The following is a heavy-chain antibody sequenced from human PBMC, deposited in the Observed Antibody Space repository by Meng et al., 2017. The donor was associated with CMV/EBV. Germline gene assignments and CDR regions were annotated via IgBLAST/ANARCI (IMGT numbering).Heavy chain of an antibody. D-gene: IGHD3-16*01. J-gene: IGHJ6*02. Sequence: SETLSLTCTVSGGSVSSGSYYWSWIRQPPGKGLKWIGYIYYSGSTNYNPSLKSRVTISVDTSKNQFSLKLSSVTAADTAVYYCARVRGILGSGYYYYYYGMDVWGQGTTVTVSS. CDR3: ARVRGILGSGYYYYYYGMDV. CDR2: IYYSGST. V-gene: IGHV4-61*01. CDR1: GGSVSSGSYY.